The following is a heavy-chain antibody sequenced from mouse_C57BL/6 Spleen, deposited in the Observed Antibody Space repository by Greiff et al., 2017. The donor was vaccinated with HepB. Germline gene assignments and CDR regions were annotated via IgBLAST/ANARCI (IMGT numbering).Heavy chain of an antibody. CDR1: GYSFTGYY. V-gene: IGHV1-42*01. CDR2: INPSTGGT. Sequence: VHVKQSGPELVKPGASVKISCKASGYSFTGYYMNWVKQSPEKSLEWIGEINPSTGGTTYNQKFKAKATLTVDKSSSTAYMQLKSLTSEDSAVYYCARRDLHYYGSSDYFDYWGQGTTLTVSS. CDR3: ARRDLHYYGSSDYFDY. J-gene: IGHJ2*01. D-gene: IGHD1-1*01.